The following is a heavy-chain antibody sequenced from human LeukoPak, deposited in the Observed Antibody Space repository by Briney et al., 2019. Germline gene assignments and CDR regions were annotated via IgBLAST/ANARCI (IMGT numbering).Heavy chain of an antibody. D-gene: IGHD6-19*01. CDR1: GFTFSSYA. CDR2: ISGSGGST. CDR3: AKGVAGLLPNFDY. J-gene: IGHJ4*02. Sequence: GGSLRLSCAASGFTFSSYAMSWVRQAPGKGLEWVSGISGSGGSTYYADSVKGRFTISRDNSKKTLHLQMNSLRAKDTAVYYCAKGVAGLLPNFDYWGQGTLVTVSS. V-gene: IGHV3-23*01.